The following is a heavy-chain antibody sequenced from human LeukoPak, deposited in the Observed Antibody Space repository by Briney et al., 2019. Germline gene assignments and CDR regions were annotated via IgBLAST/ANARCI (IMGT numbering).Heavy chain of an antibody. CDR2: VFPTGTT. J-gene: IGHJ5*02. D-gene: IGHD3-16*01. CDR3: ARNGNYGLGWFDP. CDR1: GGSLRSYY. Sequence: SETLSLTCTVSGGSLRSYYWSWIRQPPEKGPEWIGFVFPTGTTNYNPSLKSRVTISIDMSENQFSLKLGPVTAADTAVYYCARNGNYGLGWFDPWGQGTLVTVSS. V-gene: IGHV4-4*09.